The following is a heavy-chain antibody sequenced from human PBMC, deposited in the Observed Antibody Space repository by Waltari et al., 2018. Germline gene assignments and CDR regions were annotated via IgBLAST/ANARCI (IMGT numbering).Heavy chain of an antibody. J-gene: IGHJ5*02. Sequence: QVQLQESGPGLVKPSETLSLTCTVSGGSISSYYWSWIRQPTGKGLEWIGYIYYSGSTNYNPSLKSRVTISVDTSKNQFSLKLSSVTAADTAVYYCARGLNYRASWFDPWGQGTLVTVSS. V-gene: IGHV4-59*01. D-gene: IGHD1-7*01. CDR2: IYYSGST. CDR1: GGSISSYY. CDR3: ARGLNYRASWFDP.